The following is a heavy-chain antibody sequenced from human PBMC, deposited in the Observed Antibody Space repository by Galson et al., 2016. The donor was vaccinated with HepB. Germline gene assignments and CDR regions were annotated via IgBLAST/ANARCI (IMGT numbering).Heavy chain of an antibody. CDR2: IYWDDDK. V-gene: IGHV2-5*02. D-gene: IGHD1-26*01. J-gene: IGHJ6*02. CDR3: AHSRVGATGDYYYGMDV. CDR1: GFSLSTSGVG. Sequence: PALVQPTQTLTLTCTFSGFSLSTSGVGVGWIRQSPGKALEWLALIYWDDDKRYSPPLKSRLTITKDTSKNHVVLIMTNMDPVDTATYYCAHSRVGATGDYYYGMDVWGQGTTVTVSS.